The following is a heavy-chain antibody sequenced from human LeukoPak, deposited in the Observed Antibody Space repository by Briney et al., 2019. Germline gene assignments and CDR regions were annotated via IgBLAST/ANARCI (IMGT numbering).Heavy chain of an antibody. J-gene: IGHJ4*02. CDR2: INPNNGGT. V-gene: IGHV1-2*02. Sequence: ASVKVSCKASGYSFTVYYMHWVRQAPGQGLEWMGWINPNNGGTNYAQKFLGRVTMTRDTSVSTAYMELSRLRSDDTAVYYCATLYGDYVASDYWGQGTRSPSPQ. CDR1: GYSFTVYY. D-gene: IGHD4-17*01. CDR3: ATLYGDYVASDY.